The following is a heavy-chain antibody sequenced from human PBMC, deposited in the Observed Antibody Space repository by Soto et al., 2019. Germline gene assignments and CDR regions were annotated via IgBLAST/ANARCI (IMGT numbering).Heavy chain of an antibody. D-gene: IGHD6-19*01. CDR2: TNHSGST. V-gene: IGHV4-34*01. Sequence: QVQLQQWGAGLLKPSETLSLTCAVYGGSFSGYYWSWIRQPPGEGLEWIGETNHSGSTNYNPSLMSRVTISVDPSKNQFSLKMSSVTAADTAVYFCARGIAVAGYYYYGMEGWGQGTTVTFSS. J-gene: IGHJ6*02. CDR1: GGSFSGYY. CDR3: ARGIAVAGYYYYGMEG.